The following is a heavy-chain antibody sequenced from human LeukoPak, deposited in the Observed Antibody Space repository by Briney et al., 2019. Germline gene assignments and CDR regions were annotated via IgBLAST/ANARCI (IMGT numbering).Heavy chain of an antibody. CDR1: GYTFTSYG. CDR3: ATTSGSYGQVHAFDI. CDR2: ISAYNGNT. V-gene: IGHV1-18*01. Sequence: ASVKVSCKASGYTFTSYGISWVRQAPGQGLEWMGWISAYNGNTNYAQKLQGRVTMTTDTSTSTAYMELRSLRSDDTAVYYCATTSGSYGQVHAFDIWGQGTMVTVSS. D-gene: IGHD1-26*01. J-gene: IGHJ3*02.